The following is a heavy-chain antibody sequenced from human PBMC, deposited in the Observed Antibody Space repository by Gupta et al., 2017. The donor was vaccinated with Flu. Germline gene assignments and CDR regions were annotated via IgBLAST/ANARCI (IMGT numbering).Heavy chain of an antibody. D-gene: IGHD3-9*01. Sequence: VRQAPGKGLEWVSSISSSSSYIFYADSVRGRFTISRDNAGDSLYLQMNSLRAEDTAVYYCARSFDYSDAFDIWGQGTVVTVSS. V-gene: IGHV3-21*01. CDR2: ISSSSSYI. J-gene: IGHJ3*02. CDR3: ARSFDYSDAFDI.